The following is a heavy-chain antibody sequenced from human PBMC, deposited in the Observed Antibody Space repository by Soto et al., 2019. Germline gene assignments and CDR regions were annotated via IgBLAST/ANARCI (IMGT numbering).Heavy chain of an antibody. Sequence: QVQLVQYGAEVKKPGASVKVSCKASGYTFTNYGISWVRQAPGQGLEWMGWISLYNGDTKYAQKLQGRVIMTTDTSTSTAYMELRSLRSDDTAVYYCARGPLGSSSWSIDIWGQGTMVTVSS. D-gene: IGHD6-13*01. CDR1: GYTFTNYG. J-gene: IGHJ3*02. CDR2: ISLYNGDT. V-gene: IGHV1-18*01. CDR3: ARGPLGSSSWSIDI.